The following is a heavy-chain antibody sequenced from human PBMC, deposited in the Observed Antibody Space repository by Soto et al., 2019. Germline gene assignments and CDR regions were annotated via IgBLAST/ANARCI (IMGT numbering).Heavy chain of an antibody. CDR1: GFTFTNSA. CDR3: ARDLGGLPDY. Sequence: GGPVKVSCKTSGFTFTNSAVEWVRQARGQRLEWIGWIIVGSDNTNYAQKFQGRVTITRDLSTSTAYMELSSLRSEDTAVYYCARDLGGLPDYWGQGTLVTVSS. J-gene: IGHJ4*02. V-gene: IGHV1-58*01. CDR2: IIVGSDNT.